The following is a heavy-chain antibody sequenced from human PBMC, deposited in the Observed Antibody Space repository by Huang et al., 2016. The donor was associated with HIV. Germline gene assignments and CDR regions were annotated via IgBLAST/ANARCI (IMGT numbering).Heavy chain of an antibody. CDR1: GFTFSSYW. J-gene: IGHJ4*02. V-gene: IGHV3-74*01. D-gene: IGHD3-22*01. Sequence: EVQLVESGGGLVQPGGSLRLSCAASGFTFSSYWMHWVRQAPGKGLVWVSRINSDGSSSGYAASVKGRFTISRDNAKNTLYLQRNSLRAEDTAVYYCVRDPRIQSWLNYFDYWGQGTLVSVSS. CDR3: VRDPRIQSWLNYFDY. CDR2: INSDGSSS.